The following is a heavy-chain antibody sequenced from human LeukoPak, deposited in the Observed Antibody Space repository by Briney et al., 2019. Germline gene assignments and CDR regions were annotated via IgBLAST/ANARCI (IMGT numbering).Heavy chain of an antibody. CDR3: AKDDDYYDSSGPPWAFDI. V-gene: IGHV3-20*04. CDR2: INWNGGSS. D-gene: IGHD3-22*01. J-gene: IGHJ3*02. Sequence: GGSLRLSCAASGFTFDDYGMSWVRQAPGKGLEWVSLINWNGGSSGYADSVKGRFTISRDNAKNSLYLQMNSLRAEDTAVYYCAKDDDYYDSSGPPWAFDIWGQGTMVTVSS. CDR1: GFTFDDYG.